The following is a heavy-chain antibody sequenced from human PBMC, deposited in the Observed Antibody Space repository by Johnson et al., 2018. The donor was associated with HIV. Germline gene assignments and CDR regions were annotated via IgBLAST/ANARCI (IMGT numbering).Heavy chain of an antibody. V-gene: IGHV3-13*01. J-gene: IGHJ3*02. CDR3: AKGATYYYGSGSYYTGSAFDI. CDR1: GFTFSSYD. CDR2: IGTAGDT. Sequence: VQVVESGGGLVQPGGSLRLSCAASGFTFSSYDMHWVRQATGKGLEWVSAIGTAGDTYYPGSVKGRFTISRENAKNSVDLQMNNLRGEDTAVYYCAKGATYYYGSGSYYTGSAFDIWGQGTMVTVSS. D-gene: IGHD3-10*01.